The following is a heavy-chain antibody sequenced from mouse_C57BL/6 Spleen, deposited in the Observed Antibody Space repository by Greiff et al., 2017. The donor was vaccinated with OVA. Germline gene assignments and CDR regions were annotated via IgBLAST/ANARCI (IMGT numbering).Heavy chain of an antibody. CDR2: IHPNSGST. D-gene: IGHD4-1*01. Sequence: QVQLQQPGAELVKPGASVQLSCKASGYTFTSYWMHWVKQRPGQGLEWIGMIHPNSGSTNYNEKFKSKATLTVDKSSSTAYMQLSSLTSEDSAVYYCARRGTGPFDYWGQGTTLTVSS. CDR3: ARRGTGPFDY. J-gene: IGHJ2*01. CDR1: GYTFTSYW. V-gene: IGHV1-64*01.